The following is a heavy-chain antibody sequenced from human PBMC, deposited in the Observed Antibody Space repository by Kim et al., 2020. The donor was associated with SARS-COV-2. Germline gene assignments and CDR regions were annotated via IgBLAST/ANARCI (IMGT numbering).Heavy chain of an antibody. D-gene: IGHD3-10*01. CDR2: SDHTVTT. V-gene: IGHV4-4*02. Sequence: SETLSLTCVVSNGSIRIPNWLSWVRQFPGKRLEWMGVSDHTVTTTSNPSLKSLVTLSVEKSKNLFSLKLSSVTAADTAVYYCASRGAEAVNNWFDPWGQGTPVTVSS. J-gene: IGHJ5*02. CDR1: NGSIRIPNW. CDR3: ASRGAEAVNNWFDP.